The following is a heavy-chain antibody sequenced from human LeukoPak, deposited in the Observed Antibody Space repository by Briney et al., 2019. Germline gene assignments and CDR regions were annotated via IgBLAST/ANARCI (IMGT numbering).Heavy chain of an antibody. CDR2: IFPSDSDT. V-gene: IGHV5-51*01. D-gene: IGHD2-21*02. CDR3: AVTALDNWFDH. CDR1: GYNFTKFW. J-gene: IGHJ5*02. Sequence: GESLKISCKGSGYNFTKFWLGWVRQVPGKGLEWMGIIFPSDSDTRYSPSFEGQVTISADKSLSTAYLQWTSLKVSDTAMYYCAVTALDNWFDHWGQGTLVTVSS.